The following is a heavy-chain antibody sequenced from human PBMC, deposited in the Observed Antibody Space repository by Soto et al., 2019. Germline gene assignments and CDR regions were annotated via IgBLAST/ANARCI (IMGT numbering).Heavy chain of an antibody. J-gene: IGHJ4*02. V-gene: IGHV1-18*01. Sequence: QVQLVQSGAEVKKPGASVKVSCKASGYTFTSYGIRWVRQAPGQGLEWMGWINAYNGNTNCAQKPQGRVTMTTDTSTSTAYMELRSLRSYDTAVFYGARDPVAGTYFDYWGQGTQVTVSS. CDR2: INAYNGNT. D-gene: IGHD6-19*01. CDR3: ARDPVAGTYFDY. CDR1: GYTFTSYG.